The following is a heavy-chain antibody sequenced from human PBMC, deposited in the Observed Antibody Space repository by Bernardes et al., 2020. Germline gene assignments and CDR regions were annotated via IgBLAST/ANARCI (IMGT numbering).Heavy chain of an antibody. V-gene: IGHV3-21*01. CDR3: ARGPPDILATPREEY. CDR1: GFSFSSDT. J-gene: IGHJ4*02. Sequence: GGSLRLSCAASGFSFSSDTMHWVRQASGKGLEWVSSITSSSSYIFYADSVKGRFTISRDNAKNALYLQMNSLRDEDTARYFCARGPPDILATPREEYWGQGALVNVSS. CDR2: ITSSSSYI. D-gene: IGHD5-12*01.